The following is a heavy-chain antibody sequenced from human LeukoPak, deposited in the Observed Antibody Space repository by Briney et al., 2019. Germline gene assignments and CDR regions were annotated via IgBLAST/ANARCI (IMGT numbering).Heavy chain of an antibody. CDR3: ARHTRRFGSGYWVY. CDR1: GYSISSGYY. D-gene: IGHD3-22*01. CDR2: IYYSGST. J-gene: IGHJ4*02. V-gene: IGHV4-38-2*01. Sequence: SSETLSLTCAVSGYSISSGYYWGWIRQPPGEGLEWIGSIYYSGSTYYNPSLKSRVTISVDTSKNQFSLKLSSVTAADTAVYYCARHTRRFGSGYWVYWGQGTLVTVSS.